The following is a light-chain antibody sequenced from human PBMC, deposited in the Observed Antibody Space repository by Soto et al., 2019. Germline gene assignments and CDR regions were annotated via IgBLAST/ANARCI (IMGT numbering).Light chain of an antibody. CDR1: TGAVTSSHY. Sequence: QTVVTQEPSLTVSPGGTATLTCGSSTGAVTSSHYVRWFQQKPGQAPRTLIYHTKNKHSWTPARFSGSLVGGKAALALSGAQPEDEAEYYCLLFYNGVAIFGGGTKLTVL. V-gene: IGLV7-46*01. J-gene: IGLJ2*01. CDR3: LLFYNGVAI. CDR2: HTK.